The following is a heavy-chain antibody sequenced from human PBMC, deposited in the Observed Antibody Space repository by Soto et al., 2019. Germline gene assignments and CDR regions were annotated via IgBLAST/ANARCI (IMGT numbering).Heavy chain of an antibody. CDR2: ISGSGGST. V-gene: IGHV3-23*01. CDR1: GFTFSSYA. CDR3: WRGVDTMIVVVTFDY. Sequence: EVQLLESGGGLVQPGGSLRLSCAASGFTFSSYAMSWVRQAPGKGLEWVSAISGSGGSTYYADSVKGRFTISRDNSKNTLYRQMNGLSAEEADVYYCWRGVDTMIVVVTFDYWGQRSLVTVAS. D-gene: IGHD3-22*01. J-gene: IGHJ4*02.